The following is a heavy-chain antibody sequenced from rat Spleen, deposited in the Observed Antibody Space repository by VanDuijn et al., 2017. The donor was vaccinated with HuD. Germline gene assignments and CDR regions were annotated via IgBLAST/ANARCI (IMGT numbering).Heavy chain of an antibody. D-gene: IGHD1-11*01. V-gene: IGHV5-29*01. CDR3: VTLRLGGYNY. CDR1: GFTFNNYY. J-gene: IGHJ2*01. Sequence: EVQLVESGGGLVQPGRSLKLSCAASGFTFNNYYMAWVRQAPTKGLEWVASISYDGTATYYRDSVKGRFTLSRDNAKSTLYLQMDSLRSEDTATYYCVTLRLGGYNYWGQGVMVTVSS. CDR2: ISYDGTAT.